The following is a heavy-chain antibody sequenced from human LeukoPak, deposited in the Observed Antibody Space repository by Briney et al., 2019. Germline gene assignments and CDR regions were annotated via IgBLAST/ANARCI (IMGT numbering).Heavy chain of an antibody. CDR2: ISYSGST. D-gene: IGHD4-23*01. J-gene: IGHJ5*02. Sequence: KPSETLSLTCTVSGGSISSGSYYWGWIRQPPGKGLEWIGSISYSGSTYYNPSLKSRVTISIGTSRNQFSLKVTSVTAADTAIYYCAREGLDYGGTLNWFDPWGQGTLVTVSS. CDR3: AREGLDYGGTLNWFDP. V-gene: IGHV4-39*07. CDR1: GGSISSGSYY.